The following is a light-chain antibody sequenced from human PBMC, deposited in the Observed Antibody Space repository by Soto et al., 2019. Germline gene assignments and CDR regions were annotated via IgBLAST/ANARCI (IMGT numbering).Light chain of an antibody. CDR1: SYNIGAGYD. CDR2: GNS. Sequence: QSVLTQPPSVSGAPGQRVTISCTGSSYNIGAGYDVHWYQQLPGTAPKLLIYGNSNRPSGVPDRFSGSKSGTSASLAITGLQAEDEADYYCQSYDISLSGWVFGGGSKLTVL. CDR3: QSYDISLSGWV. V-gene: IGLV1-40*01. J-gene: IGLJ3*02.